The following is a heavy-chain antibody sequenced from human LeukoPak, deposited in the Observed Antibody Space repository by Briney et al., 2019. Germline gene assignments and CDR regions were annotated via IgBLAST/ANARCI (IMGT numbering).Heavy chain of an antibody. CDR2: LNHSGST. V-gene: IGHV4-34*01. CDR1: GGSFSGYY. CDR3: ARKVRRRGSYYVVGFDY. J-gene: IGHJ4*02. Sequence: PSETLSLTCAVCGGSFSGYYWSWIRQPPGKGLECIGELNHSGSTNYNPSLKSRVTISVDTSKNQSSLKLSSVTAADTAVYYCARKVRRRGSYYVVGFDYWGQGTLVTVSS. D-gene: IGHD1-26*01.